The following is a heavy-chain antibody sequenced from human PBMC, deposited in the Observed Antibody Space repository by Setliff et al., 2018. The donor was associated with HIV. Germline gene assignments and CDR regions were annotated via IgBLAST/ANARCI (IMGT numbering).Heavy chain of an antibody. Sequence: SETLSFTCVVSGDSFSNYDWTWIRQSPGKALEWIGYISSSGTTNYNPSLRSRVTISMETSNTRFSLWLRSATAADTATYFCARLGRAIDDGGSSLRLDFWGQGMLVTVS. CDR3: ARLGRAIDDGGSSLRLDF. CDR1: GDSFSNYD. J-gene: IGHJ4*02. CDR2: ISSSGTT. V-gene: IGHV4-4*09. D-gene: IGHD2-21*01.